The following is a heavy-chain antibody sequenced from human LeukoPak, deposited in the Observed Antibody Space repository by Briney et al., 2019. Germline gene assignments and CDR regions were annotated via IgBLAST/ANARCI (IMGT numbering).Heavy chain of an antibody. J-gene: IGHJ6*03. D-gene: IGHD2-15*01. V-gene: IGHV1-8*01. CDR1: GYTFTSYD. Sequence: ASVKVSCKASGYTFTSYDINWVRQATGQGLEWMGWMNPNSGNTGYAQKFQGRVTMTRNTSISTAYMELSSLRSEDTAVYYCARAGYCSGGSCYFYDYYYYMDVWGKGTTVTISS. CDR2: MNPNSGNT. CDR3: ARAGYCSGGSCYFYDYYYYMDV.